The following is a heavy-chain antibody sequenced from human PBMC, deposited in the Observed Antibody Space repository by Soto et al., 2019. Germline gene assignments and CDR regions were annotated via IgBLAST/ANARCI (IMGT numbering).Heavy chain of an antibody. Sequence: PGGSLRLCCAASGVTVSSYGMHGVRQAPGKGLEWVAVIWYDGSNKYYADSVKGRFTISRDNSKNTLYLQMNSLRAEDTAVYYCARGSGPHSYFDYWGQGTLVTVSS. CDR1: GVTVSSYG. D-gene: IGHD2-15*01. V-gene: IGHV3-33*01. CDR3: ARGSGPHSYFDY. J-gene: IGHJ4*02. CDR2: IWYDGSNK.